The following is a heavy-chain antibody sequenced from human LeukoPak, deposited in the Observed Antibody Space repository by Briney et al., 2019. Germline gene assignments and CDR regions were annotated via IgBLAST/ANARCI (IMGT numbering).Heavy chain of an antibody. Sequence: GASVKVSCKASGYTFTGYYMHWVRQAPGQGLEWMGWINPNSGGTNYAQKFQGRVTMTRDTSISTAYMELSRLRSDDTAVYYCATDFFNSSSAAGNVYWGRGTLVTVSS. CDR2: INPNSGGT. J-gene: IGHJ4*02. V-gene: IGHV1-2*02. CDR3: ATDFFNSSSAAGNVY. D-gene: IGHD6-13*01. CDR1: GYTFTGYY.